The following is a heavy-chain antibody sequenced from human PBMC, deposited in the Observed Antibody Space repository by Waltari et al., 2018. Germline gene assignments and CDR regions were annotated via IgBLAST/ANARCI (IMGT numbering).Heavy chain of an antibody. Sequence: QVQLVESGGGVVQPGGSLRLSCAASGFPFSSYGLHWVRQAPGRGLEWVAFIRYDGSNKYYADSVKGRFTISRDNSKNTLYLQMNSLRAEDTAVYYCAKARRVWAVAGSLPLEYWGQGTLVTVSS. CDR3: AKARRVWAVAGSLPLEY. D-gene: IGHD6-19*01. J-gene: IGHJ4*02. CDR1: GFPFSSYG. V-gene: IGHV3-30*02. CDR2: IRYDGSNK.